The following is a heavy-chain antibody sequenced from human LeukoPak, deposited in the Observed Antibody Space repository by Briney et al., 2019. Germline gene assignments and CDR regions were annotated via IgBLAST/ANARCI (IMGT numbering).Heavy chain of an antibody. Sequence: GGSLRLPCAASGFTVSSNYMSWVRQAPGKGLEWVSVIYSSGSTYYTDSVKGRFTISRDNSKNTLYLQMNSLRAEDTAVYFCARVRYFDWLFKDWGQGTLVTVSS. CDR2: IYSSGST. CDR1: GFTVSSNY. CDR3: ARVRYFDWLFKD. J-gene: IGHJ4*02. D-gene: IGHD3-9*01. V-gene: IGHV3-53*05.